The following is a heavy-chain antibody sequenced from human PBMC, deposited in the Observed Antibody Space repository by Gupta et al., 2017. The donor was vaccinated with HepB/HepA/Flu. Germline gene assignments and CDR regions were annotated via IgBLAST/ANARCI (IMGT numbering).Heavy chain of an antibody. V-gene: IGHV3-72*01. CDR2: ARNKANSYTT. CDR1: GLTFSDYY. J-gene: IGHJ4*02. D-gene: IGHD3-3*01. CDR3: TSLGWPMGGY. Sequence: EVQLVESGGGLVQPGGSLRLSCAVSGLTFSDYYMDWVRQAPGKGLEWVGRARNKANSYTTEYAASVKGRFTISRDDSKNSVYLQMNSXKXEDTAVXYCTSLGWPMGGYWGQGTLVTVSS.